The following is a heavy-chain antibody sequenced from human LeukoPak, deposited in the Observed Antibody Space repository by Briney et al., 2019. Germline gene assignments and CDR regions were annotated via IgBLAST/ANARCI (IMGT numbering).Heavy chain of an antibody. Sequence: SETLSLTCTVSGGSISSYYWSWIRQPPGKGLEWIGYIYYSGSTNYNPSLKSRVTISVDTSKKQFSLMLSYVTAADTAVYYCGSTNYNPSLQSRVTIPIDPPKSQFPLQLSSVTAADTAVYYCARIMRPLSRAARSPFDYWGQGTLVTVSS. CDR3: GSTNYNPSLQSRVTIPIDPPKSQFPLQLSSVTAADTAVYYCARIMRPLSRAARSPFDY. D-gene: IGHD3-10*01. J-gene: IGHJ4*02. V-gene: IGHV4-59*12. CDR1: GGSISSYY. CDR2: IYYSGST.